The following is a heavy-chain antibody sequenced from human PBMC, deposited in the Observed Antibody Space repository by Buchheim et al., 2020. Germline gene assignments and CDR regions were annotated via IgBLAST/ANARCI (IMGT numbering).Heavy chain of an antibody. CDR2: ISYDGSNK. CDR3: AREYAMDV. V-gene: IGHV3-30*04. Sequence: QVQLVESRGGVVQPGRSLRLSCAASGFTFSSYAMHWVRQAPGKGLEWVAIISYDGSNKYYADSVKGRFTISRDNSNNTLYLQINSLRAEGTAVYYCAREYAMDVWGQGTT. CDR1: GFTFSSYA. J-gene: IGHJ6*02.